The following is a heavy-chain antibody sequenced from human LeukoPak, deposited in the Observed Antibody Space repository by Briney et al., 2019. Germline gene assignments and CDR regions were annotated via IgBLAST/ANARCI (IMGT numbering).Heavy chain of an antibody. CDR2: IRYDGSDK. Sequence: PGGSLRLSCAVSGFTFSSYAMHWVRQAPGKGLEWVAFIRYDGSDKYYADSVKGRFTISRDNSKNTVYLQMNSLRAEDTAVYYCAKGLTYFDYWGQGTLVTVSS. CDR1: GFTFSSYA. J-gene: IGHJ4*02. V-gene: IGHV3-30*02. CDR3: AKGLTYFDY.